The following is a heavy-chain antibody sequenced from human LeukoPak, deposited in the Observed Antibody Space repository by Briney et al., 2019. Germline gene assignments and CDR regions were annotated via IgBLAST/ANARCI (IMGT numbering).Heavy chain of an antibody. Sequence: GGSLRLSCAASGFTFSSYWMSWVRQVPGKGLEWVANIKQDGSEKYYVDSVKGRFTISRDNAKNSLYLQMNSLRAEDTAVYYCARNIESIAAAGRRYFQHWGQGTLVTVSS. V-gene: IGHV3-7*01. CDR2: IKQDGSEK. CDR1: GFTFSSYW. CDR3: ARNIESIAAAGRRYFQH. D-gene: IGHD6-13*01. J-gene: IGHJ1*01.